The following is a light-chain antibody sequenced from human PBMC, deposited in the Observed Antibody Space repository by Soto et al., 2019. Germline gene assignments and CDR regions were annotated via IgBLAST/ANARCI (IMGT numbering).Light chain of an antibody. CDR1: QSVTDY. V-gene: IGKV1-9*01. Sequence: DIQLTQSPSSLSASVGDRVTITCRASQSVTDYLNWYQQESGKAPTLLIYGASTLHSGVPSRFSGSGSGTEFTLTISSLQPEDFATYYCQQLNSYPFTFGPGTKVDIK. CDR2: GAS. J-gene: IGKJ3*01. CDR3: QQLNSYPFT.